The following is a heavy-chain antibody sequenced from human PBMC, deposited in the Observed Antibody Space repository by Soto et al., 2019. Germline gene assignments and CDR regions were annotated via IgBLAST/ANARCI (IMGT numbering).Heavy chain of an antibody. CDR2: IIPIFGTA. CDR1: GGTFSSYA. Sequence: SVKVSCKASGGTFSSYAISWVRQAPGQGLEWMGGIIPIFGTANYAQKFQGRVTITADKSTSTAYMELSSLRSEDTAVYYCARDQYKGGSTVTTSGAFDIWGQGTMVTV. V-gene: IGHV1-69*06. D-gene: IGHD4-17*01. J-gene: IGHJ3*02. CDR3: ARDQYKGGSTVTTSGAFDI.